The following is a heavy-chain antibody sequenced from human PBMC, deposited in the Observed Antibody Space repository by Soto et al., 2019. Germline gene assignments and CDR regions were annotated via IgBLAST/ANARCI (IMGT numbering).Heavy chain of an antibody. CDR1: GYTFSTYG. J-gene: IGHJ4*02. CDR3: ARGGYYYGSGSYSAY. CDR2: ISAYNGDT. Sequence: QVQLVQSGAEVKKPGASVKVSCKASGYTFSTYGIIWVRQAPGQGLEWMGWISAYNGDTNYAQKFQGRVTMTTDTSTSTAYMELRSLRSDDTAVYYCARGGYYYGSGSYSAYWGQGTLVTDSS. V-gene: IGHV1-18*01. D-gene: IGHD3-10*01.